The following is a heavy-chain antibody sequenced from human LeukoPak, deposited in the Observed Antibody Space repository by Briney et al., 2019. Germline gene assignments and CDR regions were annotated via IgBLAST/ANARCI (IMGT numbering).Heavy chain of an antibody. D-gene: IGHD2-2*01. V-gene: IGHV3-11*04. Sequence: GGSLRLSCAASGFTFSDYYMTWVRQAPGKGLEWLSYITNRGDTVFYADSVKGRFTVSRDNAKRSLYLQMNSLRAEDTAVYYCARVVPASRGMDVWGQGTTVTVSS. CDR3: ARVVPASRGMDV. CDR2: ITNRGDTV. CDR1: GFTFSDYY. J-gene: IGHJ6*02.